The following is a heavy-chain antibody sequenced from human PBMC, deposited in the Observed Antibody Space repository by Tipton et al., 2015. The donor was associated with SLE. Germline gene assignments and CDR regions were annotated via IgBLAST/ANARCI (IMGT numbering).Heavy chain of an antibody. CDR3: ARHPNWGSFDY. V-gene: IGHV4-34*01. D-gene: IGHD7-27*01. CDR1: GFTVSSNY. CDR2: INHSGST. J-gene: IGHJ4*02. Sequence: LRLSCAASGFTVSSNYMSWVRQAPGKGLEWIGEINHSGSTNYNSSLKSRVTISVDTSKNQFSLKLTSVTAADTAMYYCARHPNWGSFDYWGQGTLVTVSS.